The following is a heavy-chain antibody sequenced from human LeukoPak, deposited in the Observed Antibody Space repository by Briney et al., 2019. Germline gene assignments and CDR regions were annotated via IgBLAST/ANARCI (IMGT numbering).Heavy chain of an antibody. CDR3: ATDYGDLDFDS. CDR2: IYTRGGT. CDR1: GGSINSYY. Sequence: SETLSLTCTVSGGSINSYYWSWIRQPAGKGLEWIGRIYTRGGTNYNPSLKSRVTISVDKSKNQFSLKLRSVTAADTAVYYCATDYGDLDFDSWGRGTLVTVSS. D-gene: IGHD4-17*01. V-gene: IGHV4-4*07. J-gene: IGHJ4*02.